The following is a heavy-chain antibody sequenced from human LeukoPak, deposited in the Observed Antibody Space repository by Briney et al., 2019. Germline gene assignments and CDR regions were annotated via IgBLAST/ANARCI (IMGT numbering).Heavy chain of an antibody. CDR2: INPGDSET. CDR1: GYSFTTYW. V-gene: IGHV5-51*01. CDR3: ARRAQGDAFDI. J-gene: IGHJ3*02. Sequence: GESLKISCRASGYSFTTYWIGWVRQMPGKGLEWMGIINPGDSETRYSPSFQGQVTISADKSITTAYLQWSSLKASDIAIYYCARRAQGDAFDIWGQGTMVTVSS.